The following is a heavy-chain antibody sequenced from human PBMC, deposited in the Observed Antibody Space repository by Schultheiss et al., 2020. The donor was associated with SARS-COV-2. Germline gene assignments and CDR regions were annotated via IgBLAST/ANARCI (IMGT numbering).Heavy chain of an antibody. J-gene: IGHJ4*02. Sequence: ASVKVSCKASGYTFTSYDINWVRQATGQGLEWMGWINPNSGGTNFAQKFQGRVTMTEDTSTDTAYMELSSLRSEDTAVYYCATGVSGSYLEGSDYWGQGTLVTVSS. D-gene: IGHD1-26*01. CDR2: INPNSGGT. V-gene: IGHV1-8*01. CDR3: ATGVSGSYLEGSDY. CDR1: GYTFTSYD.